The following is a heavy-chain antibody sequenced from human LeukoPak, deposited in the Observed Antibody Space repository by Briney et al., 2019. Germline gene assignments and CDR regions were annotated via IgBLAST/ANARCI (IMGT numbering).Heavy chain of an antibody. CDR3: ARDVVATIPRFDY. D-gene: IGHD5-12*01. CDR2: IKQDGGEK. CDR1: GFIFSNYW. V-gene: IGHV3-7*01. J-gene: IGHJ4*02. Sequence: GGSLRLSCAGSGFIFSNYWMSWVRQAPGKGLEWVANIKQDGGEKHHVDSVKGRSTISRDNAQNSLYLQMNSLRAEDTAVYYCARDVVATIPRFDYWGLGTLVTVSS.